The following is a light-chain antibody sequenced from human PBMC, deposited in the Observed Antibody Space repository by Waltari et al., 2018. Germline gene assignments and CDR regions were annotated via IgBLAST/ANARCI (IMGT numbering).Light chain of an antibody. CDR3: QQYGSSVLYT. Sequence: EVVLTQSPDTLSLSPGERATLSCRASQSLTKRYLAWYQQKPGRTTRLLIYGASSRAAGIPDRFSGSGSGTDFTLTISRLEPEDFAVYYCQQYGSSVLYTFGQGTKLEIK. J-gene: IGKJ2*01. CDR1: QSLTKRY. CDR2: GAS. V-gene: IGKV3-20*01.